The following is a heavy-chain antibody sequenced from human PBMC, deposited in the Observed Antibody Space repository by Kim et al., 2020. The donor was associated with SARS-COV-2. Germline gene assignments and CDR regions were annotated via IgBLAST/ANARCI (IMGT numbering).Heavy chain of an antibody. Sequence: SETLSLTCTVSGYSISSGYYWGWIRQPPGKGLEWIGSIYHSGSTYYNPSLKSRVTISVDTSKNQFSLKLSSVTAADTAVYYCARDCTILWFGEFAEGFDYWGQGTLVTVSS. V-gene: IGHV4-38-2*02. CDR2: IYHSGST. J-gene: IGHJ4*02. CDR3: ARDCTILWFGEFAEGFDY. CDR1: GYSISSGYY. D-gene: IGHD3-10*01.